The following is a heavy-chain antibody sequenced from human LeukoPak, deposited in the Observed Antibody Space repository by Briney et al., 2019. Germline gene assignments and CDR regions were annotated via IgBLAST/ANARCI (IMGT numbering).Heavy chain of an antibody. CDR2: INHSGST. V-gene: IGHV4-34*01. CDR3: ARLGIAARLVADY. J-gene: IGHJ4*02. CDR1: GGSFSGYY. Sequence: SETLSLTCAVYGGSFSGYYWSWIRQPPGKGLEWIGEINHSGSTNYNPSLKGRVTISVDTSKNQFSLKLSSVTAADTAVYYCARLGIAARLVADYWGQGTLVTVSS. D-gene: IGHD6-6*01.